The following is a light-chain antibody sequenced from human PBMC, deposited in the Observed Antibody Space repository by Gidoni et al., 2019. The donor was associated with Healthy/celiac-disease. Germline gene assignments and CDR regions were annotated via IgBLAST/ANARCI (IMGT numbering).Light chain of an antibody. CDR3: QQYNNWPYT. V-gene: IGKV3-15*01. CDR2: GEY. CDR1: QSVSSN. J-gene: IGKJ2*01. Sequence: EIVLTQSPATLSVSPGERATLSCRASQSVSSNLAWYQQKPGQAPRLLIYGEYTRATGIPARFSDSGSGTEFTLTISSLQSEDFAVYYCQQYNNWPYTFGQXTKLEIK.